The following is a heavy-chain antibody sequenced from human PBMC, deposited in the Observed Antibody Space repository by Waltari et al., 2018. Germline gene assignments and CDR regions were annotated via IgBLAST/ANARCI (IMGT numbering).Heavy chain of an antibody. D-gene: IGHD3-16*01. V-gene: IGHV1-69*10. CDR3: ARAGEMATTDY. Sequence: QVQLVQSGAEVKKPGSSVKVSCKASGGTFSRYAISWVRQAPGQGLEWMGGITPILGIANSAQKFQGRVTIIADKSTSTAYMELSSLRSEDTAVYYCARAGEMATTDYWGQGTLVTVSS. CDR2: ITPILGIA. J-gene: IGHJ4*02. CDR1: GGTFSRYA.